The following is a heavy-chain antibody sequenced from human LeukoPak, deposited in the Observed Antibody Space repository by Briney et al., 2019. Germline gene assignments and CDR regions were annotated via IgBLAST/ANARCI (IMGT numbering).Heavy chain of an antibody. J-gene: IGHJ3*02. CDR1: GGSFSGYD. Sequence: SETLSLTCAVYGGSFSGYDWSWIRQPPGKGLELIGEINHSGSTNYHPSRKRRVTISVDKAKNQFSLKLSSVTAADTAVYYCARLPSYIYCSSTSCLNDAFDIWGQGTMVTVSS. CDR3: ARLPSYIYCSSTSCLNDAFDI. D-gene: IGHD2-2*01. V-gene: IGHV4-34*01. CDR2: INHSGST.